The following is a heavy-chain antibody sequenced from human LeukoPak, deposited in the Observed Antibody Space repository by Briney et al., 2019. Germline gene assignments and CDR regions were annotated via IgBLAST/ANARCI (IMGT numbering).Heavy chain of an antibody. CDR3: ARRSSPGIAAAADFDY. D-gene: IGHD6-13*01. CDR2: ISAYNGNT. V-gene: IGHV1-18*01. J-gene: IGHJ4*02. CDR1: GYTFTSYG. Sequence: GASVKVSCKASGYTFTSYGISWVRQAPGQGLEWMGWISAYNGNTNYAQKLQGRVTMTTDTSTSTAYMELRSLRSEDTAVYYCARRSSPGIAAAADFDYWGQGTLVTVSS.